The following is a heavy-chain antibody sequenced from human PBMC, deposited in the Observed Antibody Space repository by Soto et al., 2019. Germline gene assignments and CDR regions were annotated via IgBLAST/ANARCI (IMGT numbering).Heavy chain of an antibody. D-gene: IGHD3-3*01. V-gene: IGHV1-69*06. CDR3: NRGSEYDFWSGYL. Sequence: QERLVQSGAEVRKPGSSVKVSCKVTGGTSTRYAINWVRQAPGQGLEWMGGIVPMFGTSKYAQKFQGRDTITAETSTNIAYMELRSLRSEDTAVYYCNRGSEYDFWSGYLWGQGTLVSVSS. CDR2: IVPMFGTS. CDR1: GGTSTRYA. J-gene: IGHJ4*02.